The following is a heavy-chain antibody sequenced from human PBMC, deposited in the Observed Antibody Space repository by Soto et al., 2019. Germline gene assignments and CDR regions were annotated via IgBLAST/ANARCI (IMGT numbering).Heavy chain of an antibody. V-gene: IGHV1-18*01. D-gene: IGHD2-15*01. Sequence: ASVKVSCKASGYTFTSYGISWVRQAPGQGLEWMGWISAYNGNTNYAQKLQGRVTMTTDTSTSTAYMELRSLRSDDTAVYYCARCGSCDWSGGSCYSWWFDPWGQGTLVTVSS. J-gene: IGHJ5*02. CDR2: ISAYNGNT. CDR3: ARCGSCDWSGGSCYSWWFDP. CDR1: GYTFTSYG.